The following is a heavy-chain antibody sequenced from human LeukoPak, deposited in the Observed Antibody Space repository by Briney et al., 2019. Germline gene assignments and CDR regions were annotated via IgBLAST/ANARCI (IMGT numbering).Heavy chain of an antibody. CDR1: GFTFSSYA. V-gene: IGHV3-23*01. D-gene: IGHD2-2*01. J-gene: IGHJ4*02. Sequence: GGSLRLSCAASGFTFSSYAMSWVRQAPGKGLEWVSGIIGGGGSTYYADSVKGRFTIYGDNSRNTLFLQMNSRRADDTAVYYCAHGVMYQLDYWGQGTLVTVSS. CDR2: IIGGGGST. CDR3: AHGVMYQLDY.